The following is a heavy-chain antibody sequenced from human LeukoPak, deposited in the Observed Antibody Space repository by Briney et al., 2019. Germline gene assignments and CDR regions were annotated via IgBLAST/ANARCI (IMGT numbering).Heavy chain of an antibody. Sequence: SETLSLTCTVPGGSISSYYWGWIRQPPGKGLEWIGSIYYSGSTYYNPSLKSRVTISVDTSKNQFSLKLSSVTAADTAMYYCARSGSVTTWWFDPWGQGTLVTVSS. CDR2: IYYSGST. CDR1: GGSISSYY. V-gene: IGHV4-39*01. CDR3: ARSGSVTTWWFDP. D-gene: IGHD4-17*01. J-gene: IGHJ5*02.